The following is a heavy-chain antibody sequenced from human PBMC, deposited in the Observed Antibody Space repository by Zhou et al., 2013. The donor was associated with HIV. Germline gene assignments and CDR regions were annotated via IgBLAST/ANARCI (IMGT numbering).Heavy chain of an antibody. Sequence: QVQLVQSGAEVKKPGSSVKVSCEASGGTFSSNAISWVRQAPGQGLEWMGTINPSGGSTIFAQKFQGRVTMIRDTSTTTVYMEVSSLRSEDTAVYYCVRDLGATQSWFDAFDIWGQGTVVTVSS. CDR3: VRDLGATQSWFDAFDI. V-gene: IGHV1-46*01. D-gene: IGHD3-10*01. CDR1: GGTFSSNA. CDR2: INPSGGST. J-gene: IGHJ3*02.